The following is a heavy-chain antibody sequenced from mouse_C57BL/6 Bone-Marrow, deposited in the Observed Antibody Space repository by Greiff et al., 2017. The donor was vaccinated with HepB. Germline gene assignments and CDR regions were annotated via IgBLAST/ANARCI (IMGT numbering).Heavy chain of an antibody. CDR1: GYTFTDYY. D-gene: IGHD1-1*01. CDR2: INPYNGGT. V-gene: IGHV1-19*01. Sequence: VQLQQSGPVLVKPGASVKMSCKASGYTFTDYYMNWVKQSHGKSLEWIGVINPYNGGTSYNQKFKGQATLTVDKSSSTAYMELNSLTSEDSAVYYCARDYYGSSYAVYFDYWGQGTTLTVSS. J-gene: IGHJ2*01. CDR3: ARDYYGSSYAVYFDY.